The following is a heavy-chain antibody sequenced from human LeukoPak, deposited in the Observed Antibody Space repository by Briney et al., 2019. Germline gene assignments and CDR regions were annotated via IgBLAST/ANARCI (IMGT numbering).Heavy chain of an antibody. Sequence: ASVKVSCKASGYTFTSYDINWVRQATGQGLEWMGWMNPNSGNTGYAQKFQGRVTMTRNTSISTAYMELSSLRSEDTAVFYCTRDLGTYTSYSSIFFDYWGQGTLVAVSS. CDR2: MNPNSGNT. V-gene: IGHV1-8*01. D-gene: IGHD3-10*01. CDR3: TRDLGTYTSYSSIFFDY. J-gene: IGHJ4*02. CDR1: GYTFTSYD.